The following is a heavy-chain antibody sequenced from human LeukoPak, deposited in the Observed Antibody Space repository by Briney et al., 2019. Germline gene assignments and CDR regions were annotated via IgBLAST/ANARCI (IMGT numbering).Heavy chain of an antibody. Sequence: SSETLSLTCTVSGGSITNYYWSWIRQPPGKGLEWIGSIYYSGSTYYNPSLKSRVTISVDTSKNQFSLKLSSVTAADTAVYYCARLPTVTFFDYWGQGTLVTVSS. J-gene: IGHJ4*02. V-gene: IGHV4-59*05. CDR2: IYYSGST. CDR3: ARLPTVTFFDY. D-gene: IGHD4-17*01. CDR1: GGSITNYY.